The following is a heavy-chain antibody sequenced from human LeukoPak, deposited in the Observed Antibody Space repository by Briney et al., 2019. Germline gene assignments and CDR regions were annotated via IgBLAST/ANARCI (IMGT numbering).Heavy chain of an antibody. CDR3: ARDRRITIFGVVITGDFAFDI. CDR1: GYTFTSYG. CDR2: ISAYNGNT. D-gene: IGHD3-3*01. Sequence: ASVKVSCKASGYTFTSYGISWVRQAPGQGLEWIGWISAYNGNTNYAQKLQGRVTMTTDTSTSTAYMELRSLRSDDTAVYYCARDRRITIFGVVITGDFAFDIWGQGTMVTVSS. V-gene: IGHV1-18*01. J-gene: IGHJ3*02.